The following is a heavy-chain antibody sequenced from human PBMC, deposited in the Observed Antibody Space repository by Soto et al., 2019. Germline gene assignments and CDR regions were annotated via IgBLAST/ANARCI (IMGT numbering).Heavy chain of an antibody. Sequence: SVKVSCKASGFTFTSSAMQWVRQARGQRLEWIGWIVVGSGNTNYAQKFQERVTITRDMSTSTAYMELSSLRSEDTAVYYCAAEGSYGDYSLDYWGQGTLVTVSS. CDR1: GFTFTSSA. J-gene: IGHJ4*02. CDR3: AAEGSYGDYSLDY. D-gene: IGHD4-17*01. V-gene: IGHV1-58*02. CDR2: IVVGSGNT.